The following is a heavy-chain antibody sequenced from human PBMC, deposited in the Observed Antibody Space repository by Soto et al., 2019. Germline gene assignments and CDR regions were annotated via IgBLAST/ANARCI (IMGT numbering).Heavy chain of an antibody. CDR1: GGSFSGYY. V-gene: IGHV4-34*01. Sequence: SETLSLTCAVYGGSFSGYYWSWIRQPPGKGLEWIGEINHSGSTNYNPSLKSRVTISVDTSKNQFSLKLSSVTAADTAVYYCARGGDIVVVVAATPPNFDYWGQGTLVTVSS. J-gene: IGHJ4*02. D-gene: IGHD2-15*01. CDR2: INHSGST. CDR3: ARGGDIVVVVAATPPNFDY.